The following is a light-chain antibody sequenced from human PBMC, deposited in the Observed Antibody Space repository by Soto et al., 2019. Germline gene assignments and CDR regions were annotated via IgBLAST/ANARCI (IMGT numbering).Light chain of an antibody. V-gene: IGLV1-47*01. J-gene: IGLJ7*01. CDR3: AAWDDSLSGPV. CDR1: SSNIGSNY. Sequence: QAVVTQPPSASGTPGQRVTISCSGSSSNIGSNYVYWYQQLPGTAPKLLIYRNNQRPSGVPDRFSGPKSGTSASLAISGLRSEDEADYYCAAWDDSLSGPVFGGGTQLTVL. CDR2: RNN.